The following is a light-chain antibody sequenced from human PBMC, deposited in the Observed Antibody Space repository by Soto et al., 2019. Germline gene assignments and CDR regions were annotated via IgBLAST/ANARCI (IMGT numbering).Light chain of an antibody. CDR3: QQSYSTPLT. CDR1: QSISSY. Sequence: DIQMTQSPSSLSASVGDRVTITCRASQSISSYLNWYQQKPGKAPKLLIYAASSLQSGVPSRFSGIGSGTDFTLTISSLQPQDFATYYCQQSYSTPLTFGTGTKVHI. V-gene: IGKV1-39*01. J-gene: IGKJ3*01. CDR2: AAS.